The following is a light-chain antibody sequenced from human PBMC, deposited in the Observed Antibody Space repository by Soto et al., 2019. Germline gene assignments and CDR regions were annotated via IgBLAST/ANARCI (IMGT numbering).Light chain of an antibody. Sequence: EIVLTQSPATLALSPGERATLSCRASQSVSSFLAWYQQKPGQAPRLLIYDASKRATGISARFSGSGSGTDFTLTISSLEPEDFAGYYCQQRSSWPLTFGGGTKVEIK. V-gene: IGKV3-11*01. J-gene: IGKJ4*01. CDR3: QQRSSWPLT. CDR1: QSVSSF. CDR2: DAS.